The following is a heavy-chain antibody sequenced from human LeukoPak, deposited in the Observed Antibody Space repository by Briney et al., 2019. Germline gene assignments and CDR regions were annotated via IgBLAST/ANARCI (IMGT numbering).Heavy chain of an antibody. Sequence: SGTTIYYADSVKGRFTISRDNAKNSLYLQMNSLKTEDTAVYYCTRLEGSGPPGDWGQGTLVTVSS. D-gene: IGHD2-15*01. V-gene: IGHV3-11*01. CDR2: SGTTI. CDR3: TRLEGSGPPGD. J-gene: IGHJ4*02.